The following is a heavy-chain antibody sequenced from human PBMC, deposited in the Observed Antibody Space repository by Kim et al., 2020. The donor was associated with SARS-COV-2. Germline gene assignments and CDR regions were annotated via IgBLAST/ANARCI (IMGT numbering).Heavy chain of an antibody. CDR2: INTNTGNP. D-gene: IGHD6-19*01. CDR1: GYTFTSYA. V-gene: IGHV7-4-1*02. J-gene: IGHJ6*02. Sequence: ASVKVSCKASGYTFTSYAMNWVRQAPGQGLEWMGWINTNTGNPTYAQGFTGRFVFSLDTSVSTAYLQISSLKAEDTAVYYCARDSSGWSTSGYYYYYYGMDVWGQGTTVTVSS. CDR3: ARDSSGWSTSGYYYYYYGMDV.